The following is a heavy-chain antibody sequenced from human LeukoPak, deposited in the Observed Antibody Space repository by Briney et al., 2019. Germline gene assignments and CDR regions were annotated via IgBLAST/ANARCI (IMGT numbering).Heavy chain of an antibody. J-gene: IGHJ4*02. CDR1: GYTFTGYY. V-gene: IGHV1-2*02. D-gene: IGHD6-6*01. CDR2: INPNSGGT. Sequence: SVKVSCKASGYTFTGYYMHWVRQAPGQGLEWMGWINPNSGGTNYAQKFQGRVTMTRDTSISTAYMELSRLRSDDTAVYYCARDPSIAARPDYYFDYWGQGTLVTVSS. CDR3: ARDPSIAARPDYYFDY.